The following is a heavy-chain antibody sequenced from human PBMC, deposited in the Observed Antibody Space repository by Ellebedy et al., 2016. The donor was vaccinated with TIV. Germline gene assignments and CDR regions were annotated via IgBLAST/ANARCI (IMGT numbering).Heavy chain of an antibody. Sequence: GGSLRLSCAASGFTFSSYGMHWVRQAPGKGLEWVAVISYDGSNKYYADSVKGRFTISRDNSKNTLYLQMNSLRAEDTAVYYCARDRGYYCGSGSYKASYYFDYWGQGTLVTVSS. D-gene: IGHD3-10*01. CDR2: ISYDGSNK. V-gene: IGHV3-30*03. CDR3: ARDRGYYCGSGSYKASYYFDY. J-gene: IGHJ4*02. CDR1: GFTFSSYG.